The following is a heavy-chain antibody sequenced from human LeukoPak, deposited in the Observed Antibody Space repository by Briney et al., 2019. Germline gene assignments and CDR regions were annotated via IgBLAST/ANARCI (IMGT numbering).Heavy chain of an antibody. CDR1: GFTFSSYG. CDR2: ISGNSGTT. J-gene: IGHJ4*02. D-gene: IGHD6-19*01. Sequence: PGGSLRLSCAASGFTFSSYGMSWVRQAPGKGLEWVSGISGNSGTTYYADSVKGRFTISRDNAKNTLYLQMNSLRAEDTAVYYCATLISGWSLYWGQGTLVTVSS. CDR3: ATLISGWSLY. V-gene: IGHV3-23*01.